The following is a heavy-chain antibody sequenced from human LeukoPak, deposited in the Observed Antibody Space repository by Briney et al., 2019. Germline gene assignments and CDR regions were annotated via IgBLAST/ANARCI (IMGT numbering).Heavy chain of an antibody. CDR1: EYTFTSYD. CDR3: ARSNRYSSGNWYFDL. J-gene: IGHJ2*01. CDR2: MNPNSGNT. D-gene: IGHD5-18*01. Sequence: GASVKVSCKASEYTFTSYDINWVRQATGQGLEWMGWMNPNSGNTGYAQSFQGRVTMSRNTSISTAYMELSSLRSDDTAVYWCARSNRYSSGNWYFDLWGRGTLVTVSS. V-gene: IGHV1-8*01.